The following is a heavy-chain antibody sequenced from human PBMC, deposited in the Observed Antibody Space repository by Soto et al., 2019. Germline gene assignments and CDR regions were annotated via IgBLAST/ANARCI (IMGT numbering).Heavy chain of an antibody. CDR2: IWYDGSNK. V-gene: IGHV3-33*01. J-gene: IGHJ4*02. D-gene: IGHD3-16*02. Sequence: GGSLRLSCAASGLTFSSYGMHWVRQAPGKGLEWVAVIWYDGSNKYYADSVKGRFTISRDNSKNTLYLQMNSLRAEDTAVYYCARGNDYIWGSYRSPPRSVGFGFSHFDYWGQGTLVTVSS. CDR3: ARGNDYIWGSYRSPPRSVGFGFSHFDY. CDR1: GLTFSSYG.